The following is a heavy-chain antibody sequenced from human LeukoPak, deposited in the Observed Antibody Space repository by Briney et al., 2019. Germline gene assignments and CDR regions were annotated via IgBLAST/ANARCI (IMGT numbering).Heavy chain of an antibody. V-gene: IGHV3-48*03. Sequence: PGGSLRLSCAASGFTFSSYEMNWVRQAPGKGLEWVSYISSSGSTIYYADSVKGRFTISRDNAKNSLYLQMNSLTAEDTAVYYCARVYYDSSGYYYLGYWGQGTLVTVSS. D-gene: IGHD3-22*01. CDR3: ARVYYDSSGYYYLGY. CDR1: GFTFSSYE. CDR2: ISSSGSTI. J-gene: IGHJ4*02.